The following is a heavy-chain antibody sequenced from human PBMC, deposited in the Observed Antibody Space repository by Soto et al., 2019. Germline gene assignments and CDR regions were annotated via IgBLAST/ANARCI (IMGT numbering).Heavy chain of an antibody. Sequence: EVQLVESGGDLVQPGGSLSLSCVASGFTFSNYWMHWVRQAPGKGLEWVSRINSDESSRAYADSVKGRFISSRDNDKNSLSLEMNSLRAEETAVYYCARGIDFYFDLWGRGTLVTVSS. J-gene: IGHJ2*01. CDR2: INSDESSR. CDR3: ARGIDFYFDL. CDR1: GFTFSNYW. V-gene: IGHV3-74*01.